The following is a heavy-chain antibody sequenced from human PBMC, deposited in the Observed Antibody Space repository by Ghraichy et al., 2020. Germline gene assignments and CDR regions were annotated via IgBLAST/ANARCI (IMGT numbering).Heavy chain of an antibody. CDR3: AKVASSGWYLRVVFGLNWFDP. V-gene: IGHV3-23*01. J-gene: IGHJ5*02. CDR1: GFTFSSYA. D-gene: IGHD6-19*01. Sequence: GGSLRLSCAASGFTFSSYAMSWVRQAPGKGLEWVSAISGSGGSTYYADSVKGRFTISRDNSKNTLYLQMNSLRAEDTAVYYCAKVASSGWYLRVVFGLNWFDPWGQGTLVTVSS. CDR2: ISGSGGST.